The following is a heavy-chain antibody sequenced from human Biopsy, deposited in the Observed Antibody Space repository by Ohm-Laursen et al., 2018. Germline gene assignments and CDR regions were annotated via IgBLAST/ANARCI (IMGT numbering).Heavy chain of an antibody. Sequence: GASVKVSCKASGGTFINYAISWVRQAPGQGLEWMGGIIPMFGTANYAQMFQGRVTIGADESTSTSYMELGSLTTEDTAIYYCARGPHSGSHSCFDYWGRGTLVTVSS. CDR3: ARGPHSGSHSCFDY. CDR2: IIPMFGTA. J-gene: IGHJ4*02. V-gene: IGHV1-69*13. D-gene: IGHD1-26*01. CDR1: GGTFINYA.